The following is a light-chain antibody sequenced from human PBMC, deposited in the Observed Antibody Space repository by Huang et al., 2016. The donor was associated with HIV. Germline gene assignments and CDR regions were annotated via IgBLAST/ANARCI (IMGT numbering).Light chain of an antibody. V-gene: IGKV3-15*01. Sequence: EVMMTQSPATLFVSLGDKASLSCRASQRVGGNLVWYQQKPGQAPTLLIYGASDRASGISARFSGSGSGTDFTLTISSLQSEDSAVYFCQQYDKWPGTFGQGTRLQI. CDR2: GAS. CDR1: QRVGGN. J-gene: IGKJ2*01. CDR3: QQYDKWPGT.